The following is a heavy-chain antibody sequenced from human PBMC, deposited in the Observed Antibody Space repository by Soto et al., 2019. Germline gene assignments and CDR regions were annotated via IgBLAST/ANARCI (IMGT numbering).Heavy chain of an antibody. V-gene: IGHV1-69*04. CDR1: GGTFSSYT. D-gene: IGHD2-8*01. CDR2: IIPILGIA. J-gene: IGHJ4*02. Sequence: GASVKVSCKASGGTFSSYTISWVRQAPGQGLEWMGRIIPILGIANYAQKLQGRVTMTTDTSTSTAYMELRSLRSDDTAVYYCARDRLDAGGVTYFDYWGQGTLVIVSS. CDR3: ARDRLDAGGVTYFDY.